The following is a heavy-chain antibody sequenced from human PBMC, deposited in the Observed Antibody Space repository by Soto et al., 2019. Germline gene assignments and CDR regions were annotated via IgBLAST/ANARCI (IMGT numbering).Heavy chain of an antibody. Sequence: EVQLVESGGGLVKPGGSLRLSCAASGFNFSSYNLNWVRQAPGKGLEWVSSISSGSNHIFYANSVRGRFTISRDNAKNSLYLQMNSLRAEDMAVYYCAKDRGRGSPVSGGMDVWGQGTTVTVSS. J-gene: IGHJ6*02. CDR2: ISSGSNHI. CDR3: AKDRGRGSPVSGGMDV. D-gene: IGHD3-10*01. CDR1: GFNFSSYN. V-gene: IGHV3-21*01.